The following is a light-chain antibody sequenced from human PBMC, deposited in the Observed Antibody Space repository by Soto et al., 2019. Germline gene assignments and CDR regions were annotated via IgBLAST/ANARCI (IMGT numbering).Light chain of an antibody. V-gene: IGLV2-8*01. CDR3: NSYAVNNWV. CDR1: SSDVGGYTY. Sequence: QSVLTQPPSASGSPGQSVTISCTGTSSDVGGYTYVSWYQHHPGKAPKLMIYEVSKRPSGVPDRFSGSKSGITASLTVSGLQAEEEADYYCNSYAVNNWVFGGGTKLTVL. CDR2: EVS. J-gene: IGLJ3*02.